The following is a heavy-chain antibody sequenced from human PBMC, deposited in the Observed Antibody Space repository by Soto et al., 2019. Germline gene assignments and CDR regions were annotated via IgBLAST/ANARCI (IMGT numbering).Heavy chain of an antibody. CDR3: ARQDTGMVGMEYYYGMDV. Sequence: QLQLQESGPGLVKPSETLSLTCTVSGGSISSNTHYWGWIRQPPGKGLEWIGSVYYSGSTYYNPSLKSRVTIAVATSKNQYSLKLSSVTAADTAIYYCARQDTGMVGMEYYYGMDVWGQGTTVTVSS. J-gene: IGHJ6*02. CDR2: VYYSGST. CDR1: GGSISSNTHY. D-gene: IGHD5-18*01. V-gene: IGHV4-39*01.